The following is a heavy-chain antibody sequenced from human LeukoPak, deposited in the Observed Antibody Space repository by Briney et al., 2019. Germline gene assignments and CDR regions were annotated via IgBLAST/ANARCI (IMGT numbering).Heavy chain of an antibody. CDR2: VDNRETT. D-gene: IGHD2-15*01. CDR1: GGSFRSYC. CDR3: ARGWGYCSGGNCYFTYFDY. Sequence: NPSETLSLTCSVSGGSFRSYCWSWLRQPPGKRLEWIGYVDNRETTSYTPSLKSRVTISVDPSNSQFSLRLRSVTAADTAVYYWARGWGYCSGGNCYFTYFDYWGQGTLVTVSS. J-gene: IGHJ4*02. V-gene: IGHV4-59*01.